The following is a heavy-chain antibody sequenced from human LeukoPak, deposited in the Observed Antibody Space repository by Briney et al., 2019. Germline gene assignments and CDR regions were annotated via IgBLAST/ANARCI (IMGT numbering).Heavy chain of an antibody. J-gene: IGHJ4*02. CDR1: GFTFSNYW. CDR2: INQDGSGK. D-gene: IGHD1-26*01. Sequence: GGSLRLSCVASGFTFSNYWMSWVRQAPGKGLEWVANINQDGSGKYYVDSVKGRFTISRDNAKNSLYLQMSSLRAEDTAVYYCARGSSWGGDYWGQGTLVTVSS. V-gene: IGHV3-7*03. CDR3: ARGSSWGGDY.